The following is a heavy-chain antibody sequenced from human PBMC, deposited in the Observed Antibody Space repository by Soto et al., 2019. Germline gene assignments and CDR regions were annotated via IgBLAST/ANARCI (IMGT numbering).Heavy chain of an antibody. J-gene: IGHJ5*02. D-gene: IGHD3-9*01. Sequence: SPGIGCAASRVSFNISGVHGVLKTPGKGLEWVAFIWYDGSNKYYADSVKGRFTISRDNSKNTLYLQMNSLRAEDTAVYYCERDWRPYYDIFTGPPIRGCSEPWGQRSLVTVTS. V-gene: IGHV3-33*01. CDR2: IWYDGSNK. CDR3: ERDWRPYYDIFTGPPIRGCSEP. CDR1: RVSFNISG.